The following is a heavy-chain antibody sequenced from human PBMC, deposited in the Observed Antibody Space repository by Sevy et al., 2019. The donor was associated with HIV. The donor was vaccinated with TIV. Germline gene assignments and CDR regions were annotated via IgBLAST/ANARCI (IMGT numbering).Heavy chain of an antibody. V-gene: IGHV1-69*13. CDR2: IIPVFHTA. CDR1: GGTFSSYA. J-gene: IGHJ3*02. Sequence: ASVKVSCKASGGTFSSYAISWVRQAPGQGLEWMGGIIPVFHTANDPQKFQGRVTITADGSTSTVYMELGSLGSDDTAVYYCASTDYYDSSGYYLYAFDIWGQGTMVTVSS. D-gene: IGHD3-22*01. CDR3: ASTDYYDSSGYYLYAFDI.